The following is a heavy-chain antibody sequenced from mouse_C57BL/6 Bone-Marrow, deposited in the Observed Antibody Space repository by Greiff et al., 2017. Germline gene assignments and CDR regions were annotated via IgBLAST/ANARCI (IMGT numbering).Heavy chain of an antibody. CDR3: EGYYGSSTWYFDV. D-gene: IGHD1-1*01. CDR1: GYTFTSYW. Sequence: VQLQQPGAELVKPGASVKMSCKASGYTFTSYWITWVKQRPGQGLEWIGDIYPGSGSTNYNEKFKSKATLTVDTSSSTAYMQLSSLTSEDSAVYYCEGYYGSSTWYFDVWGTGTTVTVSS. J-gene: IGHJ1*03. CDR2: IYPGSGST. V-gene: IGHV1-55*01.